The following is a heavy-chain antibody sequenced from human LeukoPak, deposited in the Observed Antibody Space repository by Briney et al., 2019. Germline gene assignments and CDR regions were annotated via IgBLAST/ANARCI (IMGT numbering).Heavy chain of an antibody. CDR2: INSDGSST. CDR3: ARVRWGLIAVAGNIDY. V-gene: IGHV3-74*01. CDR1: GFTFSSYW. D-gene: IGHD6-19*01. J-gene: IGHJ4*02. Sequence: GGSLRLSCAASGFTFSSYWMHWVRQAPGKGLVWVSRINSDGSSTSYADSVKGRFTISRGNAKNTLYLQMNSLRAEDTAVYYCARVRWGLIAVAGNIDYWGQGTLVTVSS.